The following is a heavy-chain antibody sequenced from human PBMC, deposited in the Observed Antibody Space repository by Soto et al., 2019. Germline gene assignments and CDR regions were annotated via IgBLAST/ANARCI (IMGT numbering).Heavy chain of an antibody. V-gene: IGHV4-31*03. CDR3: ARDRGSGYSTFDY. CDR2: IYYSGST. Sequence: SETLSLTCTVSGGSISSGGYYWSWIRQHPGKGLEWIGYIYYSGSTYYNPSLKSRVTISVDTSKNQFSLKLSSVTAADTAVYYCARDRGSGYSTFDYWGQGTLVTVSS. D-gene: IGHD3-22*01. CDR1: GGSISSGGYY. J-gene: IGHJ4*02.